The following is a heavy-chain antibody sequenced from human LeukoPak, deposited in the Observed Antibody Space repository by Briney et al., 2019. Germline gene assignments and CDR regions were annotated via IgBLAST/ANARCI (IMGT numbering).Heavy chain of an antibody. D-gene: IGHD2-8*02. CDR2: IYHSGST. J-gene: IGHJ4*02. CDR3: ASEDTGSFDY. Sequence: SQTLSLTCAVSGGSISSGGYSWSWIRQPPGKGLEWIGYIYHSGSTYYNPSLKSRVTISVDRSKNQFSLKLSSVTAADTAVYYCASEDTGSFDYWGQGTLVTVPS. V-gene: IGHV4-30-2*01. CDR1: GGSISSGGYS.